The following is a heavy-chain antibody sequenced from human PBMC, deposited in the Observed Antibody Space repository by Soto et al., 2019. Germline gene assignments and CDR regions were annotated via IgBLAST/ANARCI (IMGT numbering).Heavy chain of an antibody. CDR2: ISGYNGNT. CDR1: GYSFTTYG. CDR3: GRVGPPPYYYYGMDF. Sequence: QVQLMQSRGEVKKPGASLTVSCKTSGYSFTTYGISWVRQAPGQGLEWMGWISGYNGNTNDAQKLQGRVTMTTDTSTSTAYMELRRLRSDDTAVSYCGRVGPPPYYYYGMDFWGKGGTGTVA. J-gene: IGHJ6*04. V-gene: IGHV1-18*01.